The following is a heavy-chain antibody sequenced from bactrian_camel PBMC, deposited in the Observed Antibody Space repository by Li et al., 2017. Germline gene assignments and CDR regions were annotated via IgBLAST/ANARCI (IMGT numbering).Heavy chain of an antibody. Sequence: HVQLVESGGGSVQAGGSLRLSCSASVNMFWYCMGWFRQTPGAEREGVAAIDRDGYQGITSADSMKGRITISRDNGKNTAYLQMNNLKSEDTALYYCATSGGSYFERWGQGTQVTVS. D-gene: IGHD2*01. J-gene: IGHJ4*01. CDR1: VNMFWYC. V-gene: IGHV3S53*01. CDR2: IDRDGYQGI. CDR3: ATSGGSYFER.